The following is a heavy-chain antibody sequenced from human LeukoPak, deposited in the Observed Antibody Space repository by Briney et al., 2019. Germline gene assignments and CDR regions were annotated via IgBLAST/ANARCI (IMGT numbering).Heavy chain of an antibody. J-gene: IGHJ4*02. Sequence: PGGSLRLPCAASGFTFDDYGMFWVRQAPGKGLEWVSGINWNGGSTGYADSVKGRFTISRDNAKNSLYLQMNSLRAEDMALYYCASGGIYYGAEFDFWGQGTLVTVSS. CDR1: GFTFDDYG. V-gene: IGHV3-20*04. CDR2: INWNGGST. D-gene: IGHD1-26*01. CDR3: ASGGIYYGAEFDF.